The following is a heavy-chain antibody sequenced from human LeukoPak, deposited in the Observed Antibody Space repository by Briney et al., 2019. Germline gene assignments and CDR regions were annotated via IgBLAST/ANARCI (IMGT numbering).Heavy chain of an antibody. CDR2: ISGSGDNT. D-gene: IGHD3-16*01. CDR1: GFTFSSYA. Sequence: GGSLRLSCAASGFTFSSYAMSWVRQAPGKGLEWVSGISGSGDNTYYADSVKGRFTISRDNSKNTLYVQVNSLGTEDTAVYYCAKDPYVYVLVGYYWGQGTLVTVSS. J-gene: IGHJ4*02. V-gene: IGHV3-23*01. CDR3: AKDPYVYVLVGYY.